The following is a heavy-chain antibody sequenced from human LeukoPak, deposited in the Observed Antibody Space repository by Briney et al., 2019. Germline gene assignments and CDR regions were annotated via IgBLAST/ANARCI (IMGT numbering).Heavy chain of an antibody. D-gene: IGHD1-26*01. V-gene: IGHV3-9*01. CDR1: GFTFDDYA. CDR3: AKDIGAGAYFDY. J-gene: IGHJ4*02. Sequence: PGGSLRLSCAASGFTFDDYAMHWVRQAPGKGLEWVSGISWNRGSIGYADSVRGRFTISRDNAKNSLYLQMNSLRAEDTALYYCAKDIGAGAYFDYWGQGTLVTVSS. CDR2: ISWNRGSI.